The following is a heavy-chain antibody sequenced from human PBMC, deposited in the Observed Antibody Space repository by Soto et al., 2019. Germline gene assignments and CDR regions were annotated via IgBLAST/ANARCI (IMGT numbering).Heavy chain of an antibody. CDR3: AREFAERGYSYGDYGMDV. CDR1: GYTFKGYY. J-gene: IGHJ6*02. D-gene: IGHD5-18*01. Sequence: ASVKVCWKASGYTFKGYYMRWVRQAPGQGLEWMGWINPNSGGTNYAQKFQGWVTMTRDTSISTAYMELSRLRSDDTAVYYCAREFAERGYSYGDYGMDVWGQGTMV. CDR2: INPNSGGT. V-gene: IGHV1-2*04.